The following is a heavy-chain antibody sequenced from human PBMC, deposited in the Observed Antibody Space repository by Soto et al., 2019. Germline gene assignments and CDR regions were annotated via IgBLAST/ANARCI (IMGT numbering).Heavy chain of an antibody. D-gene: IGHD4-17*01. CDR2: IYHSGST. V-gene: IGHV4-4*02. CDR3: ARGRTTTVTTLAYFDY. Sequence: PSETLSLTCAVSSGSISSSNWWSWVRQPPGKGLEWIGEIYHSGSTNYNPSLKSRVTISVDTSKNQFSLKLSSVTAADTVLYYCARGRTTTVTTLAYFDYWGQGTLVTVSS. J-gene: IGHJ4*02. CDR1: SGSISSSNW.